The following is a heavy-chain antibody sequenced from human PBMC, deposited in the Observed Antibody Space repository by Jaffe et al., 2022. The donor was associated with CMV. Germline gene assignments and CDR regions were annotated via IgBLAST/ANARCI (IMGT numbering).Heavy chain of an antibody. J-gene: IGHJ5*01. D-gene: IGHD3-16*01. CDR1: GDSISSHY. CDR3: AGGEWAPTRFDS. CDR2: IYHSGYT. Sequence: QVQLQESGPGLVKPSETLSLTCTVSGDSISSHYWSWIRQSPGKGLEWIAYIYHSGYTNYNPALKSRVTISLDTSKNQFSLKLKSVTAMDTAVYYCAGGEWAPTRFDSWGQGTLVIVSS. V-gene: IGHV4-59*11.